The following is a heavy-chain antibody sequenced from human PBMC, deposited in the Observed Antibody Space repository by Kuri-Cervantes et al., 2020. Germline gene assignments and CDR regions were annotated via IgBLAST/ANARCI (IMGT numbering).Heavy chain of an antibody. CDR3: AHRRTPRGWDY. D-gene: IGHD2-15*01. Sequence: SGPTLVKPTETLTLTCTVSGFSLSNARMGVSWIRQPPGKALEWLAHIFSNDEKSYSTSLKSRLTISKDTSKSQVVLTMTNMDPVGTATYYCAHRRTPRGWDYWGQGTLVTVSS. V-gene: IGHV2-26*01. CDR1: GFSLSNARMG. J-gene: IGHJ4*02. CDR2: IFSNDEK.